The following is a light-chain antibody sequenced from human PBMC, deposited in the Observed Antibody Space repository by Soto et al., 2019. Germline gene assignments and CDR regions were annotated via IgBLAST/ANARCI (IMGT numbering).Light chain of an antibody. CDR1: QSVSSN. V-gene: IGKV3-15*01. CDR3: QQYITWNT. CDR2: GAS. J-gene: IGKJ2*01. Sequence: EIVMTQSPATLSVSPGERATLSCRASQSVSSNLAWYQQKPGPAPRLLIYGASTRATGIPARFSGSGSGTEFTLTISILQSEDFEVYYCQQYITWNTFGQGTKLEIK.